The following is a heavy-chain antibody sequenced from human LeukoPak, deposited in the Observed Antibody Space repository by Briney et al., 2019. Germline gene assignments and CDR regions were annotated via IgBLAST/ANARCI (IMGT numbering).Heavy chain of an antibody. Sequence: GRSLRLSCAASGFTFSSYGMHWVRQAPGKGLEWVAVIWYDGSNKYYGDSVKGRFTISRDNSKNTLYLQMNSLRAEDTAVYYCARAGSLVIREYYFDYWGQGTLVTASS. J-gene: IGHJ4*02. CDR2: IWYDGSNK. V-gene: IGHV3-33*01. D-gene: IGHD3-9*01. CDR1: GFTFSSYG. CDR3: ARAGSLVIREYYFDY.